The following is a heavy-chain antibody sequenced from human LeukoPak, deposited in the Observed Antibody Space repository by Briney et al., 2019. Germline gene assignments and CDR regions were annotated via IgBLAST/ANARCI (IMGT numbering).Heavy chain of an antibody. CDR3: ARAGWYSSSWYYFDY. D-gene: IGHD6-13*01. V-gene: IGHV1-3*03. Sequence: ASVKVSCKASGYTFTSYAMHWVRQAPGQRLEWMGWINAGNGNTKYSQEFQGRVTITRDTSASTAYMELSSLRSEDMAVYYCARAGWYSSSWYYFDYWGQGTLVTVSS. J-gene: IGHJ4*02. CDR2: INAGNGNT. CDR1: GYTFTSYA.